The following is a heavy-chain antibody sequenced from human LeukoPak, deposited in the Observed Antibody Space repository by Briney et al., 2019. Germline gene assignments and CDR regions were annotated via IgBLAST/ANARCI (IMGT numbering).Heavy chain of an antibody. CDR1: GYTFTCYY. Sequence: ASVKVSCKASGYTFTCYYMHWVRQAPGQGLEWMGWINPDSGGINYAQKFQGRVTMTRDTSISTAYMELSRLRSDDTAVYYCARDSYYYDSSAQRGWFDPWGQGTLVTVSS. CDR2: INPDSGGI. D-gene: IGHD3-22*01. V-gene: IGHV1-2*02. J-gene: IGHJ5*02. CDR3: ARDSYYYDSSAQRGWFDP.